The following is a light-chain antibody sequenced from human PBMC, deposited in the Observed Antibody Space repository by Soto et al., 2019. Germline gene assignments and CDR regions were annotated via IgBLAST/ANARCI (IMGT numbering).Light chain of an antibody. J-gene: IGLJ1*01. CDR2: DVT. V-gene: IGLV2-14*01. CDR3: SSYLTSSSYV. Sequence: QSALTQPASVSGSPGQSIAISCTGTSSDVGGYKYVSWYQQHPGKAPKLLIYDVTNRPSGVSDRFSGSKSGNTASLTISGLQSEVEADYYCSSYLTSSSYVFGTGPKVTVL. CDR1: SSDVGGYKY.